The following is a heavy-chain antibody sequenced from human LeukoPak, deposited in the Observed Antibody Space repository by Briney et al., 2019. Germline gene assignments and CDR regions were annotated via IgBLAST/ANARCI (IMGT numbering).Heavy chain of an antibody. V-gene: IGHV4-31*03. CDR1: GASISSGAYD. CDR3: ARGGTISNDWGDYNWVDP. Sequence: SQTLSLTCTVSGASISSGAYDWIWIRQCPGKGLEWIGHIFLSGTTFFNPSLKSRLTISAHMSKNQFSLTLTSVTAADTAVYYCARGGTISNDWGDYNWVDPWGQGTLVTVSS. J-gene: IGHJ5*02. D-gene: IGHD4-17*01. CDR2: IFLSGTT.